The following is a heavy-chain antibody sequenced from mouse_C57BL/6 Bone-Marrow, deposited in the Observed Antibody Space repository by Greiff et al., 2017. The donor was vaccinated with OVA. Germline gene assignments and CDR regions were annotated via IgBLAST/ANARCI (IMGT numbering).Heavy chain of an antibody. J-gene: IGHJ2*01. V-gene: IGHV5-17*01. Sequence: EVKVEESGGGLVKPGGSLKLSCAASGFTFSDYGMHWVRQAPEKGLEWVAYISRGSSTIYYADTVKGRFTISRDNSKNTLFLQMTSLRSEDTAMYYCARDDYDGRYYFDYWGQGTTLTVSS. CDR1: GFTFSDYG. CDR2: ISRGSSTI. CDR3: ARDDYDGRYYFDY. D-gene: IGHD2-4*01.